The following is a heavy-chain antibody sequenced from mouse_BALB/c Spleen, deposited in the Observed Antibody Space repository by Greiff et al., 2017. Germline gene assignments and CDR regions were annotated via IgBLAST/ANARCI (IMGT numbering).Heavy chain of an antibody. Sequence: VQLKESGPGLVKPSQSLSLTCTVTGYSITSDYAWNWIRQFPGNKLEWMGYISYSGSTSYNLSLKSRISITRDTSKNQFFLQLNSVTTEDTATYYCARLAGWDGFAYWGQGTLVTVSA. CDR2: ISYSGST. D-gene: IGHD4-1*01. CDR1: GYSITSDYA. V-gene: IGHV3-2*02. CDR3: ARLAGWDGFAY. J-gene: IGHJ3*01.